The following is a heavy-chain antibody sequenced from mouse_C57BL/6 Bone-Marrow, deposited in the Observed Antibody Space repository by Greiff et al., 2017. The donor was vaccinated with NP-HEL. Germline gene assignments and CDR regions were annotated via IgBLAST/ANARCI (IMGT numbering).Heavy chain of an antibody. CDR3: ATYYFDY. CDR1: GFTFTSHR. CDR2: IYPNSGST. J-gene: IGHJ2*01. Sequence: VQLQQPGAELVKPGASVKLSRKASGFTFTSHRMHRVKERPGQGLEWIGMIYPNSGSTNYNEKFKSKATLTVDNSSSTAYMQLSSLTSGDSAVYYCATYYFDYWGQGTTLTVSS. V-gene: IGHV1-64*01.